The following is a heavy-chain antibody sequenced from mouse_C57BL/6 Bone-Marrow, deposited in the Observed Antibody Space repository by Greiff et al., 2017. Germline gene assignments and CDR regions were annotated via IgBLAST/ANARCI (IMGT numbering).Heavy chain of an antibody. V-gene: IGHV8-8*01. J-gene: IGHJ2*01. CDR2: IWWDDAK. CDR1: GFSLSTFGMG. D-gene: IGHD2-2*01. Sequence: QVTLKECGPGILQPSQTLSLTCSFSGFSLSTFGMGVGWIRQPSGKGLEWLASIWWDDAKYYNPALKSRLTISKDTSKNQVFLKIANVDTAATATYYCARIAGGYGLFDYWGQGTTLTVSS. CDR3: ARIAGGYGLFDY.